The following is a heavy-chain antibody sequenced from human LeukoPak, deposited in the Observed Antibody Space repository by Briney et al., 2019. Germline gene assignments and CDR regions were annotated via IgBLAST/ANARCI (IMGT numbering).Heavy chain of an antibody. CDR1: GFTFSSHN. V-gene: IGHV3-21*01. D-gene: IGHD3-22*01. CDR3: AKDQGFAYYDSSGYYLDY. Sequence: PGGSLRLSCAASGFTFSSHNMNWVRQAPGKGLEWVSSISGRGNYIFYADSVKGRFTISRDSAKNSLSLQMNSLRAEDTAVYYCAKDQGFAYYDSSGYYLDYWGQGTLVTVSS. CDR2: ISGRGNYI. J-gene: IGHJ4*02.